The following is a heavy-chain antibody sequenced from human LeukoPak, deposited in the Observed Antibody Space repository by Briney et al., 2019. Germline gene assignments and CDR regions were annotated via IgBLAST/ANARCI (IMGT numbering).Heavy chain of an antibody. CDR3: ARDSGVLGYYFDY. J-gene: IGHJ4*02. V-gene: IGHV4-38-2*02. D-gene: IGHD3-10*01. CDR1: GYSISSGYY. Sequence: SETLSLTCTVSGYSISSGYYWGWIRQPPGKGLEWIGSIYHSGSTYYNPSLKSRVTISVDTSKNQFSLKLSSVTAADTAVYYCARDSGVLGYYFDYWGQGTLVTVSS. CDR2: IYHSGST.